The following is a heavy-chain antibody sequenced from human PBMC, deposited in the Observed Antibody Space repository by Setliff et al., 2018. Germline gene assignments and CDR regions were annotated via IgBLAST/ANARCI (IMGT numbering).Heavy chain of an antibody. Sequence: SETLSLTCTVSGGSISSYYWSWIRQPAGKGLEWIGRIYTSGSTNYNPSLKSRVTMSVDTSKNQFSLKLSSVTAADTAVYYCARASIIRGYRGYDRYEGGNYFDYWGQGTLVTVS. V-gene: IGHV4-4*07. CDR3: ARASIIRGYRGYDRYEGGNYFDY. CDR2: IYTSGST. J-gene: IGHJ4*02. CDR1: GGSISSYY. D-gene: IGHD5-12*01.